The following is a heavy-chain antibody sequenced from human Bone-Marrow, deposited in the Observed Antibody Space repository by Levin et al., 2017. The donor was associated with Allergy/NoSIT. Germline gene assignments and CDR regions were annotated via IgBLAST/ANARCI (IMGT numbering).Heavy chain of an antibody. CDR2: TIPSFGTS. Sequence: SVKVSCKTSEDSFRDYAIGWVRQAPGQGLEWMGGTIPSFGTSHSAQNFQGRLTIIADESTSTSYLELSGLTSADTALYFCARGPKYSWGSFRYFDFWGLGTLVTVTS. CDR3: ARGPKYSWGSFRYFDF. V-gene: IGHV1-69*13. D-gene: IGHD3-16*02. J-gene: IGHJ4*02. CDR1: EDSFRDYA.